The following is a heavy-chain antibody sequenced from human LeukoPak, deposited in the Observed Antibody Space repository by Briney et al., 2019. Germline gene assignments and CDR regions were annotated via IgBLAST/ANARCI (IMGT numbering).Heavy chain of an antibody. J-gene: IGHJ5*02. Sequence: GGSLRLSCAASGFTFSSYWMHWVRQAPGKGLVWVSRINTDGSSTSYADSVKGRFTISRDNAKNTLYLQMNSLRAEDTALYYCAKDIAPYDSSGLNWFDPWGQGTLVTVSS. CDR1: GFTFSSYW. CDR2: INTDGSST. V-gene: IGHV3-74*01. D-gene: IGHD3-22*01. CDR3: AKDIAPYDSSGLNWFDP.